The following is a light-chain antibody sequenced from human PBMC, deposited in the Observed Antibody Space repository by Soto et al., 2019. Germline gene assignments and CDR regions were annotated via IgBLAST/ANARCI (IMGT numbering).Light chain of an antibody. Sequence: EIVMTQSPATLSVSPGERATLSCRASQSVNSDLAWYQQKPGQAPRLLIYETSMRATGIAARLSGSGSGTEFTLTISSLQSEDSAVYWCQQYNSWPFTFGPGTKVDIK. J-gene: IGKJ3*01. CDR1: QSVNSD. CDR2: ETS. V-gene: IGKV3-15*01. CDR3: QQYNSWPFT.